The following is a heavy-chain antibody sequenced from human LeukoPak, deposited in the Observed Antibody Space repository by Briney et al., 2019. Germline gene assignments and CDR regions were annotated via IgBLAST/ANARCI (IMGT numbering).Heavy chain of an antibody. Sequence: SETLSLTCTVSGGSISSGGYYWSWIRQHPGKGLEWIGYIYYSGSTYYNPSLKSRVTISVDTSKNQFSLKLSSVTAADTAVYYCARGGSSSFDYWGQRTLVTVSS. D-gene: IGHD6-6*01. J-gene: IGHJ4*02. CDR2: IYYSGST. CDR1: GGSISSGGYY. CDR3: ARGGSSSFDY. V-gene: IGHV4-31*03.